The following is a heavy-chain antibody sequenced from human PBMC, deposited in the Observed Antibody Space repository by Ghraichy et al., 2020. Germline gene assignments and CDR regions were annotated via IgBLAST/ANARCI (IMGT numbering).Heavy chain of an antibody. CDR1: GFSFSYSW. Sequence: GGSLRLSCAASGFSFSYSWMHWVRQAPGKGLVWVSRINRDGSSKNYADSVKGRFTISRDNAKNTLYLEMNSLRAEDTAVNYCARVAQDGYNLLDKWGQGMLVTVSS. V-gene: IGHV3-74*01. J-gene: IGHJ4*02. CDR2: INRDGSSK. CDR3: ARVAQDGYNLLDK. D-gene: IGHD5-24*01.